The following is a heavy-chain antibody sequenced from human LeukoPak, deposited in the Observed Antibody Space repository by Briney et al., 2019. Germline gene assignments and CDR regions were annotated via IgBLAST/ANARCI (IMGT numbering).Heavy chain of an antibody. V-gene: IGHV3-9*01. J-gene: IGHJ4*02. CDR1: GFTFDDYA. CDR2: ISWNSGSI. Sequence: GGSLRLSCAASGFTFDDYAMPWVRQAPGKGLEWVSGISWNSGSIGYADSVKGRFTISRDNAKNSLYLQMNSLRAEDTALYYCAKANDHDFWSGYFFDYWGQGTLVTVSS. CDR3: AKANDHDFWSGYFFDY. D-gene: IGHD3-3*01.